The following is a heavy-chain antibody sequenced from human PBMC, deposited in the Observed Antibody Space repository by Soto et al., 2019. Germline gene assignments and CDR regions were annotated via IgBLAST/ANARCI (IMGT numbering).Heavy chain of an antibody. Sequence: PSETLSLTCTVSGGSISRSSYYWGWIRQPPGKGLEWIGSIYYSGSTYYNPSLKSRVTISVDTSKNQFSLKLSSVTDADTAVYYCARHGLVRGMTTVTPFDYWGQGTLVTVSS. J-gene: IGHJ4*02. D-gene: IGHD4-17*01. V-gene: IGHV4-39*01. CDR1: GGSISRSSYY. CDR3: ARHGLVRGMTTVTPFDY. CDR2: IYYSGST.